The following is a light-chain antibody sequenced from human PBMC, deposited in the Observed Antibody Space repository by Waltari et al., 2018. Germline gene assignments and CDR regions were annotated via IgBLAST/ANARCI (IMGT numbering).Light chain of an antibody. CDR1: QSINTW. CDR3: QQYEGYST. V-gene: IGKV1-5*03. J-gene: IGKJ2*01. CDR2: KAS. Sequence: DIQMTQSPSTLSASVGDTVTITCRASQSINTWLAWHQQKPGKAPKLLIYKASSLQSGVPSGFSGSGSGTEFTLTISSLQPDDFATYYCQQYEGYSTFGQGTKLEIK.